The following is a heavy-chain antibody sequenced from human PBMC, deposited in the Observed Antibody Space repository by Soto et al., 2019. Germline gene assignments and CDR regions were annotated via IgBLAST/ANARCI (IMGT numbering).Heavy chain of an antibody. D-gene: IGHD6-6*01. V-gene: IGHV4-59*01. J-gene: IGHJ6*02. Sequence: KASETLSLTCTVSGGSISSYYWSWIRQPPGKGLEWIGYIYYSGSTNYNPSLKSRVTISVDTSKNQFSLKLSSVTAADTAVYYCAREEYSRYYYGMDVWGQGTTVTVSS. CDR3: AREEYSRYYYGMDV. CDR1: GGSISSYY. CDR2: IYYSGST.